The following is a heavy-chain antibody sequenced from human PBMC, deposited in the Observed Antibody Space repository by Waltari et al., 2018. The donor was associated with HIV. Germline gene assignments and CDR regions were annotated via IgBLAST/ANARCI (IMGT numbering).Heavy chain of an antibody. CDR2: MFYTGSS. Sequence: QVKLQESGPGLVKPSATLSLTCVVSGASMRSSSSFWGWIRQAPGKGLEWIGSMFYTGSSYYNPSLKSRVNISIDTLNNQFSLKMTSVTAADTAVYYCARDWDVTTACMDVWGQGTTVTVSS. V-gene: IGHV4-39*07. D-gene: IGHD1-26*01. CDR3: ARDWDVTTACMDV. J-gene: IGHJ6*02. CDR1: GASMRSSSSF.